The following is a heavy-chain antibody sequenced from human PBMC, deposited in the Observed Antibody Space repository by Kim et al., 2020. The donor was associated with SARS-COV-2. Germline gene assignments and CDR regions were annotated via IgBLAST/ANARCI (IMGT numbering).Heavy chain of an antibody. CDR2: IRGTGGNT. J-gene: IGHJ5*02. Sequence: GGSLRLSCSASGFTFSKFAMAWVRQAPGKGLEWVSAIRGTGGNTYVAASVEGRFTISRDNSKNTLYLQMNNLRADDTAIYFCAKDGVKYYDSSGYNIRTSLASWGQGTVVTVSS. CDR3: AKDGVKYYDSSGYNIRTSLAS. V-gene: IGHV3-23*01. D-gene: IGHD3-22*01. CDR1: GFTFSKFA.